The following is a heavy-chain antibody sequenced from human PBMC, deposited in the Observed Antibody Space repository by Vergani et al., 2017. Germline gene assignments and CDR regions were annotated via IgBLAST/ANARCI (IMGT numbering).Heavy chain of an antibody. J-gene: IGHJ6*02. CDR2: ISGSGGST. CDR1: GFTFSSYA. D-gene: IGHD1-26*01. V-gene: IGHV3-23*01. Sequence: EVQLLESGGGLVQPGGSLRLSCAASGFTFSSYAMSWVRQAPGKGLEWVSAISGSGGSTYYADSVKGRFTISRDNSKNTLYLQMNSLRAEDTAVYYCAKILVGSSYYYYGMDFWGQGTTVTVS. CDR3: AKILVGSSYYYYGMDF.